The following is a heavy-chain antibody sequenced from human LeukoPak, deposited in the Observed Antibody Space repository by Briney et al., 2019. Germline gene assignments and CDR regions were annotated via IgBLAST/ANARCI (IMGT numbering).Heavy chain of an antibody. Sequence: PSETLSLTCAVSGGSISSGGYSWSWIRQPPGKGLEWIGYIYHSGSTYYNPSLKSRVTISVDRSKNQFSLKLSSVTAADTAVYDCARGNTAMVDDNWFDPWGQGTLVTVSS. CDR3: ARGNTAMVDDNWFDP. CDR2: IYHSGST. D-gene: IGHD5-18*01. V-gene: IGHV4-30-2*01. CDR1: GGSISSGGYS. J-gene: IGHJ5*02.